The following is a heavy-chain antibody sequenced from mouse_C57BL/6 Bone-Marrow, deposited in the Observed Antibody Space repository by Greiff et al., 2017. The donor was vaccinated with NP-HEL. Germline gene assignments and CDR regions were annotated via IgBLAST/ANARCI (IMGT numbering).Heavy chain of an antibody. CDR2: IRNKANGYTT. CDR1: GFTFTDYY. Sequence: EVKLVESGGGLVQPGGSLSLSCAASGFTFTDYYMSWVRQPPGKALEWLGFIRNKANGYTTEYSASVKGRFTISRANSQSILYLQMNALRAEDSATYYCARYSSYWYFDVWGTGTTVTVSS. CDR3: ARYSSYWYFDV. J-gene: IGHJ1*03. V-gene: IGHV7-3*01.